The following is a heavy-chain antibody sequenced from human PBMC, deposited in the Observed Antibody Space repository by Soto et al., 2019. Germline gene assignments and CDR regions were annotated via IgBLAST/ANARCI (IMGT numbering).Heavy chain of an antibody. V-gene: IGHV1-69*11. J-gene: IGHJ6*02. D-gene: IGHD2-15*01. CDR3: ARGYCSVGSCYGYYGMDV. CDR2: IIPIPGKA. Sequence: QVQLVQSGAEVKKPGSSVKVSCKVSGGAFSSNAIDWVRQAPGQGLEWMGRIIPIPGKANYAHNFQGRVTITADESTNTAHMELSSLGSEDTAVYYCARGYCSVGSCYGYYGMDVWGQGTTVTVSS. CDR1: GGAFSSNA.